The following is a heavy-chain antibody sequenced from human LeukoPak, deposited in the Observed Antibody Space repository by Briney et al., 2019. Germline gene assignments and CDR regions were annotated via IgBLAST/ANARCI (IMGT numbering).Heavy chain of an antibody. V-gene: IGHV4-34*01. CDR3: ARDTYYYGSGSYRLDY. D-gene: IGHD3-10*01. J-gene: IGHJ4*02. CDR2: INHSGST. Sequence: SETLSLTCAVYGGSFSSYYWSWIRQPPGKGLEWIGEINHSGSTNYNPSLKSRVTISVDTSKNQFSLKLSPVTAADTAVYYCARDTYYYGSGSYRLDYWGQGTLVTVSS. CDR1: GGSFSSYY.